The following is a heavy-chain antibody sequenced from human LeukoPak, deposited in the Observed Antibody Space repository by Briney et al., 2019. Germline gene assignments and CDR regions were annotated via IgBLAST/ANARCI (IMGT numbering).Heavy chain of an antibody. J-gene: IGHJ4*02. CDR1: GFSRFTFNYYA. Sequence: GGSLRLSCAASGFSRFTFNYYAMTWVRQAPGKGLEWVSALSGTGDNTCYADSVEGRFTISRDNTNNIVYLQMNSLRAEDTAVYYCARGPINYSTSWRFDYWGQGTLVTVSS. D-gene: IGHD2-2*01. CDR3: ARGPINYSTSWRFDY. CDR2: LSGTGDNT. V-gene: IGHV3-23*01.